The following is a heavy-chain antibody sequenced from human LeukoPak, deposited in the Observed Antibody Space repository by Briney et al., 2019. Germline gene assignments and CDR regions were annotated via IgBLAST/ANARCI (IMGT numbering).Heavy chain of an antibody. J-gene: IGHJ4*02. Sequence: SETLSLTCTVSGGSISSGGYYWSWIRQHPREGLEWIGYIYYSGSTYYNPSLKSRVTISVDTSKNQFSLKLSSVTAADTAVYYCARSPVWDYDSSGYYFGYWGQGTLVTVSS. CDR3: ARSPVWDYDSSGYYFGY. V-gene: IGHV4-31*03. D-gene: IGHD3-22*01. CDR2: IYYSGST. CDR1: GGSISSGGYY.